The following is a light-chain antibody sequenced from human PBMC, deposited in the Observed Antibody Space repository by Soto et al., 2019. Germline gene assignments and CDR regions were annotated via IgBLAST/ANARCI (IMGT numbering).Light chain of an antibody. CDR2: EVS. CDR1: SSDVGGYNY. CDR3: SSFAGNNNLV. Sequence: QSALTQPPSASGSPGQSVTISFTGTSSDVGGYNYDSWYQQHPGKAPKLMIFEVSKRPSGVPDRFSGSKSGNTASLTVSGLQAEDEADYYCSSFAGNNNLVFGGGTKLTVL. V-gene: IGLV2-8*01. J-gene: IGLJ2*01.